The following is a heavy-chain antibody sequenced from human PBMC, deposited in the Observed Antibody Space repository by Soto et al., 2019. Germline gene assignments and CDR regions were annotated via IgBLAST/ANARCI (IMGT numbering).Heavy chain of an antibody. CDR2: IAWNSDII. D-gene: IGHD3-10*01. Sequence: EVQLVESGGGLVQPGRSLRLSCAASGFRFEDYAMHWVRQAPGKGLEWVSGIAWNSDIIGYADSVKGRFTISRDNGKNFLYMQMNSLRTVDTDLYYCAKDHYGSAIYGMDDWGQGTTVTVSS. J-gene: IGHJ6*02. V-gene: IGHV3-9*01. CDR3: AKDHYGSAIYGMDD. CDR1: GFRFEDYA.